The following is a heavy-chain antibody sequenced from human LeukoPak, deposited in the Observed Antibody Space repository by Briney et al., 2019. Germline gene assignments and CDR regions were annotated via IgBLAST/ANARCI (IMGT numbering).Heavy chain of an antibody. CDR3: AKSAYVYSGSYYFDY. J-gene: IGHJ4*02. Sequence: GGSLRLSCAASGFTFSAYAMHWFRQAPGKGLEWVAVISYDGSNKYYADSVKGRFTISRDNSKNTLYLQMNSLRAEDTAVYYCAKSAYVYSGSYYFDYWGQGTLVTVSS. V-gene: IGHV3-30*18. D-gene: IGHD1-26*01. CDR2: ISYDGSNK. CDR1: GFTFSAYA.